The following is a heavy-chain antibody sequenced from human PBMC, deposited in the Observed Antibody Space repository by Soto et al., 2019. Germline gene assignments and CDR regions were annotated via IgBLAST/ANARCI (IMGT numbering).Heavy chain of an antibody. CDR2: INANSGGT. Sequence: ASVKVSCKASGYTFTSYGISWVRQAPGQGLEWMGWINANSGGTNYAQKFQGWVTMTRDTSISTAYMELSRLRSDDTALYYCAKGRSYYYYYGVDVWGQGTTVTVSS. CDR3: AKGRSYYYYYGVDV. J-gene: IGHJ6*02. V-gene: IGHV1-2*04. CDR1: GYTFTSYG.